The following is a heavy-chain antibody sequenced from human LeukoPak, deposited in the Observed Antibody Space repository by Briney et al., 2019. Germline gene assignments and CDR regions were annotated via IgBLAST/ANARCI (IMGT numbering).Heavy chain of an antibody. D-gene: IGHD1-26*01. J-gene: IGHJ5*02. CDR3: ARHSGGTYYVNFDP. CDR1: GGSFSGYY. Sequence: SETLSLTCAVYGGSFSGYYWSWIRQPPGKGLEWIGEINHSGSTNYNPSLKSRATISLDTSKNQFSLNLNSVTAADTAVYYCARHSGGTYYVNFDPWGQGTLVTVSS. V-gene: IGHV4-34*01. CDR2: INHSGST.